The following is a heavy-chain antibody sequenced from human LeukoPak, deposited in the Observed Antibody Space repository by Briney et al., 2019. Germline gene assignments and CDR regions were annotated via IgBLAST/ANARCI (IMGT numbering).Heavy chain of an antibody. V-gene: IGHV4-39*01. CDR2: IYYSGSS. CDR1: GGSISSSRYY. Sequence: PSGTLSLTCTVSGGSISSSRYYWGWIRQPPGKGLEWIGSIYYSGSSYYNPSLKSRVTLSVDTSKNQFSLKLTSMTATDTAVFYCARLLMGSHLIDYWGQGTLVTVSS. J-gene: IGHJ4*02. CDR3: ARLLMGSHLIDY. D-gene: IGHD2-8*01.